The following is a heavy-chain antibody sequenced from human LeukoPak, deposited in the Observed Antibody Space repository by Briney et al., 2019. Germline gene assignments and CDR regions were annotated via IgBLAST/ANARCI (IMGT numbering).Heavy chain of an antibody. Sequence: GSLRLSCAVSGFTFSNYWMSWIRQPPGKGLEWIGYIYYSGSTNYNPSLKSRVTISVDTSKNQFSLKLSSVTAADTAVYYCAREATPPFFDYWGQGTLVTVSS. CDR2: IYYSGST. CDR1: GFTFSNYW. J-gene: IGHJ4*02. CDR3: AREATPPFFDY. V-gene: IGHV4-59*01. D-gene: IGHD5-24*01.